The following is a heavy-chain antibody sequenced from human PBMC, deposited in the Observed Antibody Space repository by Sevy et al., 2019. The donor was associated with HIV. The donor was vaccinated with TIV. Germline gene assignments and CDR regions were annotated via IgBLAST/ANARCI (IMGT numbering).Heavy chain of an antibody. CDR2: IYYTDST. Sequence: SETLSLTCTVSGGPISVYYWTWIRQSPGKGLEYIGYIYYTDSTNYNPSLKSRVTISLDTSKNQFSLNLSSVTAADSAVYYCARAPPVRSGDDSLNWFDPWGQRTLVTVSS. CDR3: ARAPPVRSGDDSLNWFDP. D-gene: IGHD5-12*01. CDR1: GGPISVYY. J-gene: IGHJ5*02. V-gene: IGHV4-59*01.